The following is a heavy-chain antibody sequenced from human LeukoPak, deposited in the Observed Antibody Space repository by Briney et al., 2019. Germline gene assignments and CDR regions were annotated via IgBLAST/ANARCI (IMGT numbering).Heavy chain of an antibody. D-gene: IGHD7-27*01. J-gene: IGHJ4*02. V-gene: IGHV4-38-2*01. CDR2: IYHSGST. CDR3: ARRLGIMRDPFDY. Sequence: MSSETLSLTCAVSGYSISSGYYWGWIRQPPGKGLVWIGSIYHSGSTYYNPSLKSRVTISVDTSKNQFSLKLSSVTAADTAVYYCARRLGIMRDPFDYWGQRTLVTVSS. CDR1: GYSISSGYY.